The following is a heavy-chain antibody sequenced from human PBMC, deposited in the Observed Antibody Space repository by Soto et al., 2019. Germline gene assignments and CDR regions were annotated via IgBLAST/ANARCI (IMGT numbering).Heavy chain of an antibody. CDR3: TRALSGSYDS. J-gene: IGHJ5*01. CDR2: TYYRSKWST. CDR1: GDSVSSKSAA. D-gene: IGHD1-26*01. Sequence: PSQTLSLTCAIAGDSVSSKSAAWNWIRQSPSRGLEWLGRTYYRSKWSTDYAVSVRSRITINPDTSKNQFSLQLNSVTPEDTAVYYCTRALSGSYDSWGQGTLVTVSS. V-gene: IGHV6-1*01.